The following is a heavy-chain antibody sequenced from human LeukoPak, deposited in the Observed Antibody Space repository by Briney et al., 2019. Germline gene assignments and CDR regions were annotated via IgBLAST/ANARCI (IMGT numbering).Heavy chain of an antibody. V-gene: IGHV3-53*01. CDR1: GLSISDNY. CDR3: ARDRGYAMDV. J-gene: IGHJ6*03. Sequence: PRGSLRLSCAASGLSISDNYMSWVRQAPGKGLEWVSIIHSGGNIYYADSVKGRFTISRDNSKNTLYLQMNSLRAEDTAVYYCARDRGYAMDVWGAGTAGTVSS. CDR2: IHSGGNI. D-gene: IGHD1-1*01.